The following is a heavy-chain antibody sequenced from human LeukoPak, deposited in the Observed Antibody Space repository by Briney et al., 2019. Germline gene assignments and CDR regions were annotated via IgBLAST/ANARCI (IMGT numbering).Heavy chain of an antibody. V-gene: IGHV3-11*04. CDR2: ISSSGSTI. Sequence: GGSLRLSCAASGFTFSDYYMSWIRQAPGKGLEWVSYISSSGSTIYYADSVKGRFTISRDNAKNSLYLQMNSLRAEDTAVYYCARDGNYDFWSGYPGAFDIWGQGTMVTVSS. J-gene: IGHJ3*02. CDR3: ARDGNYDFWSGYPGAFDI. CDR1: GFTFSDYY. D-gene: IGHD3-3*01.